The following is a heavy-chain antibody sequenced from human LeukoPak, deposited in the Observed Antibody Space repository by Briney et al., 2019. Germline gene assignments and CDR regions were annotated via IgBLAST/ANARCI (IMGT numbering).Heavy chain of an antibody. CDR3: ARDGGVGMTTVSSGYNWFDP. CDR1: GFTCSSYA. D-gene: IGHD4-17*01. J-gene: IGHJ5*02. V-gene: IGHV3-30*04. CDR2: ISYDGSNK. Sequence: GGSLRLSCAASGFTCSSYAMHWVRQAPGKGLEWVAVISYDGSNKYYADSVKGRFTISRDNSKNTLYLQMNSLRAEDTAVYYCARDGGVGMTTVSSGYNWFDPWGQGTLVTVSS.